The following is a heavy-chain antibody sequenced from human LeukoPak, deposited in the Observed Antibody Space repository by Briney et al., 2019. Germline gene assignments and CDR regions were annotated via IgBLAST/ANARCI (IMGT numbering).Heavy chain of an antibody. CDR3: ARETSYYYYYMDV. CDR1: GDSISSGSYY. CDR2: IYTSSGST. V-gene: IGHV4-61*02. Sequence: SETLSLTCTVSGDSISSGSYYWSWIRQPAGKGLEWIGRIYTSSGSTSYNPSLRSRVTISVDTSKNQFSLKLSSVTAADTAVYYCARETSYYYYYMDVWGKGTTVTVSS. J-gene: IGHJ6*03.